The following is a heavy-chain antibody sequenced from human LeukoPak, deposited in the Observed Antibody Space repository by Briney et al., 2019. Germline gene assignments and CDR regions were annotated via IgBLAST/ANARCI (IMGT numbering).Heavy chain of an antibody. D-gene: IGHD2-21*02. CDR2: VYHSGST. J-gene: IGHJ5*02. CDR1: GGSISTYY. CDR3: ARVTPSFAHNWFDP. Sequence: SETLSLTCTVSGGSISTYYWSWIRQSPGRGLEWIGDVYHSGSTNYNPSLKSRVTISIDTSENQFSLKLTSVTAADTAVYYCARVTPSFAHNWFDPWGQGTLVTVSS. V-gene: IGHV4-59*08.